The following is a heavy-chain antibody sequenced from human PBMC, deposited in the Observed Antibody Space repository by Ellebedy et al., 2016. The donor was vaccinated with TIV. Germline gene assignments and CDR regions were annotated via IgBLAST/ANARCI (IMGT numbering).Heavy chain of an antibody. V-gene: IGHV4-4*02. CDR2: IYQSGST. Sequence: MPSETLSLTCAVSGDSISSSNWWHCVRQTPGTGLEWIGDIYQSGSTSYKPSLKSRVTISVDKSKNQCSLKLTSVTAADTAVYYCARAPAGTQQSPLDYWGQGTLVTVSS. D-gene: IGHD6-13*01. J-gene: IGHJ4*02. CDR3: ARAPAGTQQSPLDY. CDR1: GDSISSSNW.